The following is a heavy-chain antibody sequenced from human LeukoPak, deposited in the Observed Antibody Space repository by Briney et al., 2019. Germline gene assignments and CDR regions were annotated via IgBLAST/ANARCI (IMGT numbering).Heavy chain of an antibody. D-gene: IGHD3-10*01. Sequence: GGSLRLSCAASGFTFSNAWMSWVRQAPGKGLEWVGRIKSKTDGGTTDYAAPVKGRFTILRDDSKNTLYLQMNSLKTEDTAVYYCTTHGSGRPEFDYWGQGTLVTVSS. CDR3: TTHGSGRPEFDY. J-gene: IGHJ4*02. V-gene: IGHV3-15*01. CDR1: GFTFSNAW. CDR2: IKSKTDGGTT.